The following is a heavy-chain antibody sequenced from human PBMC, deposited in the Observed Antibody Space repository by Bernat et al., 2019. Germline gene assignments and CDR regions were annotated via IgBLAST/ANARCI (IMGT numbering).Heavy chain of an antibody. Sequence: QLQLQESGPGLVKPSETLSLTCTVSGGSISSGSHYWGWFRQPPGKGLEYIGTIYYTGSTYYNPSLRSRVTISMDTSKNHFSLKLSSVTAADTAVYYCARQIVGAHDFWGQGTLVTVSS. CDR3: ARQIVGAHDF. D-gene: IGHD1-26*01. J-gene: IGHJ4*02. CDR1: GGSISSGSHY. CDR2: IYYTGST. V-gene: IGHV4-39*01.